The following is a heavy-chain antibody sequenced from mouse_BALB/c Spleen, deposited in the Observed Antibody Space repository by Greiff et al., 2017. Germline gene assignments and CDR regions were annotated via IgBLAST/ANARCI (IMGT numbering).Heavy chain of an antibody. D-gene: IGHD1-1*01. CDR2: IYPGSGNT. CDR1: GYTFTDYY. J-gene: IGHJ1*01. V-gene: IGHV1-84*02. Sequence: QVQLQQSGPELVKPGASVKISCKASGYTFTDYYINWVKQKPGQGLEWIGWIYPGSGNTKYNEKFKGKATLTVDTSSSTAYMQLSSLTSEDTAVYVCARCYYGSSYLDWYFDVWGAGTTVTVSS. CDR3: ARCYYGSSYLDWYFDV.